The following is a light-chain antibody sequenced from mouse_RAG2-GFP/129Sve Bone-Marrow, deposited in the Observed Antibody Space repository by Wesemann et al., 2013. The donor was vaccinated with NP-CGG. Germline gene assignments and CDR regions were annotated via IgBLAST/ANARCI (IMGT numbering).Light chain of an antibody. Sequence: DIVMTQSHKFMSTSVGDRVSITCKASQDVGTAVAWYQQKPGQSPKLLIYWASTRHTGVPDRFTGSGSGTDFTLTISNVQSEDLADYFCQQYSSYRTFGGGTEAGNQ. CDR2: WAS. V-gene: IGKV6-23*01. J-gene: IGKJ1*01. CDR1: QDVGTA. CDR3: QQYSSYRT.